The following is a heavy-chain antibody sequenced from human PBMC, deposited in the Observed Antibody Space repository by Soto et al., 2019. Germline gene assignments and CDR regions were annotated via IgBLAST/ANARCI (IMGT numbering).Heavy chain of an antibody. CDR2: IYSTGST. CDR1: GGSVSRGGYY. V-gene: IGHV4-31*03. J-gene: IGHJ4*02. D-gene: IGHD2-8*02. CDR3: ARGRRVSWSSMFFDF. Sequence: QVQLQESGPGLVKPSQTLSLTCSVSGGSVSRGGYYWSWIRQLPGRGLEWIGYIYSTGSTLYNPSLKSRVALSMDTSKNQFSLNLTSVTAASTAVYYCARGRRVSWSSMFFDFWGQGSLVTVSS.